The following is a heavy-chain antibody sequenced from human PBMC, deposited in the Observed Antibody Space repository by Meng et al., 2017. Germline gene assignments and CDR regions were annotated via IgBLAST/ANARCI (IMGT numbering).Heavy chain of an antibody. V-gene: IGHV3-30*01. J-gene: IGHJ4*02. CDR3: ARGHIVVVTARSRDYFDY. CDR1: GFTFSSYA. Sequence: GESLKISCAASGFTFSSYAMHWVRQAPGKGLEWVAVISYDGSNKYYADSVKGRFTISRDNSKNALYLQMNSLTAEDAAVYYCARGHIVVVTARSRDYFDYWGQGTLVTVSS. CDR2: ISYDGSNK. D-gene: IGHD2-21*02.